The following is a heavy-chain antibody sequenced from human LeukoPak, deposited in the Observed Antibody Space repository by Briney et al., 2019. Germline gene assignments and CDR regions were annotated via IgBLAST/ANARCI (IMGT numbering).Heavy chain of an antibody. J-gene: IGHJ4*02. CDR2: IYYSGST. D-gene: IGHD1-26*01. CDR1: GGSISSSSYY. CDR3: ARENSGSYYLIDY. Sequence: SETLSLTCTVSGGSISSSSYYWGWIRQPPGKGLEWIGSIYYSGSTYYNPSLKSRVTISVDTSKNQFSLKLSSVTAADTAVYYCARENSGSYYLIDYWGQGTLVTVSS. V-gene: IGHV4-39*07.